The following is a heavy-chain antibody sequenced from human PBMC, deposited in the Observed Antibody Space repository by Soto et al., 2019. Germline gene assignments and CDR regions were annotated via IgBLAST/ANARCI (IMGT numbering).Heavy chain of an antibody. CDR1: GFTFSSYA. V-gene: IGHV3-15*07. J-gene: IGHJ4*02. D-gene: IGHD3-10*01. CDR2: IKSKTDGGTT. Sequence: GGSLRLSCAASGFTFSSYAMHWVRQAPGKGLEWAGRIKSKTDGGTTDYAAPVKGRFTISRDDSKNTLYLQMNSLKTEDTAVYYCTTLGPGSYYWGQGTLVTVSS. CDR3: TTLGPGSYY.